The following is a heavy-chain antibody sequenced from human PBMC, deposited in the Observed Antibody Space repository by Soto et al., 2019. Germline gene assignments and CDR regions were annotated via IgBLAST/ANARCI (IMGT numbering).Heavy chain of an antibody. CDR2: INAGNGNT. D-gene: IGHD6-13*01. Sequence: ASVTVSCTASGYTFTSYAMHWVRQAPGQRLEWMGWINAGNGNTKYSQKFQGRVTITRDTSASTAYMELSSLRSEDTAVYYCARSLSDSSSWHYDYWGQGTLVTVSS. J-gene: IGHJ4*02. V-gene: IGHV1-3*01. CDR3: ARSLSDSSSWHYDY. CDR1: GYTFTSYA.